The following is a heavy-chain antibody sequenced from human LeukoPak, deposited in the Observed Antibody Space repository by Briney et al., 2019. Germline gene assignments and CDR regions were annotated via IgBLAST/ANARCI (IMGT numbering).Heavy chain of an antibody. V-gene: IGHV4-39*02. Sequence: PSETLSLTCTVSGGSISDSTYYWGWIRRPPGKGLEWIGSIYYSGNTYYNPSLKSRVTISVDTSRNLFSLKLRSVTAADTAVYYCAVGAYYFDYWGQGTLVTVSS. J-gene: IGHJ4*02. CDR1: GGSISDSTYY. CDR3: AVGAYYFDY. CDR2: IYYSGNT. D-gene: IGHD3-16*01.